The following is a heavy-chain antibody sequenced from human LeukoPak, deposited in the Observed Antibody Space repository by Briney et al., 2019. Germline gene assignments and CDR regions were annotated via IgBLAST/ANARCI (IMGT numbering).Heavy chain of an antibody. Sequence: GGSLRLSCAASGFSFRNYAMSWVRQAPGKGLEWVSTLSGSGGDTYNADSVKGRFTISRDNSKDTLYLQLDSLRAEDTAIYYCTKTRHDISILDSWGQGTLVTFSS. CDR2: LSGSGGDT. J-gene: IGHJ4*02. CDR3: TKTRHDISILDS. CDR1: GFSFRNYA. D-gene: IGHD3-3*02. V-gene: IGHV3-23*01.